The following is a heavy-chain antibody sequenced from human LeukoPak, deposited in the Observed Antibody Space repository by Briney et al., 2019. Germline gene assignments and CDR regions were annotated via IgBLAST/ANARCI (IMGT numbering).Heavy chain of an antibody. CDR1: GFIFTNYF. V-gene: IGHV3-7*01. CDR2: IKHDGSEK. D-gene: IGHD2-15*01. J-gene: IGHJ4*02. Sequence: GGSLRLSCAASGFIFTNYFMSWVRQAPGKGLEWVASIKHDGSEKYYVDSVRGRFTISRDNTMNSLFLQMYSLRAEDTAVYFRAREDGYCSGGNCYSYFDSWGQGTLVTVSS. CDR3: AREDGYCSGGNCYSYFDS.